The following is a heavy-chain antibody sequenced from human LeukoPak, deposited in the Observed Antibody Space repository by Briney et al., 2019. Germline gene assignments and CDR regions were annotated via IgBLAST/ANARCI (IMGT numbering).Heavy chain of an antibody. Sequence: GGSLRLSCAASGFTVSSNYMSWVRQAPGKGLEWVSVIYSGGSTYYADSVKGRFTISRDNSKNTLYLQMNSLRAEDTAVYYCARDPRGYDSSGYYYFDYWGQGTLVTVSS. CDR3: ARDPRGYDSSGYYYFDY. CDR1: GFTVSSNY. CDR2: IYSGGST. J-gene: IGHJ4*02. V-gene: IGHV3-53*01. D-gene: IGHD3-22*01.